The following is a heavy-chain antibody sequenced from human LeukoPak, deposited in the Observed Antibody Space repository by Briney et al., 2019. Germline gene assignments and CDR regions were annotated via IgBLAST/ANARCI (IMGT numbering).Heavy chain of an antibody. Sequence: SETLSLTCTVSGGSISSYYWSWIRQPPGKGLEWIGYIYYSGSTNYNPSLKSRVTISVDTSKNQFSLKLSSVTAADTAVYYCARDCSGGSCNLDYWGQGTLVTVSS. D-gene: IGHD2-15*01. CDR2: IYYSGST. CDR3: ARDCSGGSCNLDY. V-gene: IGHV4-59*01. J-gene: IGHJ4*02. CDR1: GGSISSYY.